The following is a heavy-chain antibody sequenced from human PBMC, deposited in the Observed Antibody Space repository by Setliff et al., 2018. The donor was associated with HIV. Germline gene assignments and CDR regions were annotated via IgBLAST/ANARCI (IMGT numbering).Heavy chain of an antibody. CDR2: IYYSGST. V-gene: IGHV4-39*01. D-gene: IGHD3-22*01. CDR1: GGSISSGSYY. Sequence: LSETLSLTCTVSGGSISSGSYYWGWIRQPPGKGLEWIGSIYYSGSTYYNPSLQSRVTISVDTSKNLFSLRLSSVTASDTAVYYCARQAIFGYYDSSGYLDYWGQGTLVTVSS. J-gene: IGHJ4*02. CDR3: ARQAIFGYYDSSGYLDY.